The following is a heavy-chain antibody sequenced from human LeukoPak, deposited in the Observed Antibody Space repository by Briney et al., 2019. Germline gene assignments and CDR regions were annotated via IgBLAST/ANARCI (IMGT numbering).Heavy chain of an antibody. J-gene: IGHJ4*02. Sequence: ASVKVSCKASGYSITSYYMHWVRQAPGQGLEWMGLINLSVGDTTYTQKFQGRVTMTRDTSTSTVYMELSSLRSEDTAVYYCARRPITRIAARRNYFDYWGQGTLVTVSS. CDR3: ARRPITRIAARRNYFDY. V-gene: IGHV1-46*01. CDR2: INLSVGDT. CDR1: GYSITSYY. D-gene: IGHD6-6*01.